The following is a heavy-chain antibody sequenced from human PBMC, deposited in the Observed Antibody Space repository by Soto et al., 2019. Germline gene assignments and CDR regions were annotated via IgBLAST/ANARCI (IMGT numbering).Heavy chain of an antibody. D-gene: IGHD6-19*01. CDR1: GNSFIGYA. CDR2: NNAGNGNT. J-gene: IGHJ4*02. CDR3: AREPAVAGLLALDN. V-gene: IGHV1-3*01. Sequence: QFQLVQSGAEVKKPGASVKVSCKASGNSFIGYAIHWVRQAPGQRPEWMGWNNAGNGNTKYPQKFQGRVTITRDTSATTAYMEMSSLRFEDSAVYYCAREPAVAGLLALDNWGQGTLITVSS.